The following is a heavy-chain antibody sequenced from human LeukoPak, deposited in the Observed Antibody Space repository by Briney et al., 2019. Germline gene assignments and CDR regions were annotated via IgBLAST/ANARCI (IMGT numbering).Heavy chain of an antibody. J-gene: IGHJ6*02. V-gene: IGHV1-46*02. D-gene: IGHD3-10*01. CDR2: NFFHDGTT. CDR1: GYSFNSHH. CDR3: ARDSGNYHYDMDV. Sequence: ASVKVSCMTSGYSFNSHHVHWVRQAPGQGLEWMGINFFHDGTTSNTQKFPGRLTMTRDTSTSTVYMELSSLRSEDTAVCYCARDSGNYHYDMDVWGQGTTVIVSS.